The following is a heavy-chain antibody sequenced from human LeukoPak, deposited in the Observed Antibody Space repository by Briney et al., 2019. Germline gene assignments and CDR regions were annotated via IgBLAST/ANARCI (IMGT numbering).Heavy chain of an antibody. CDR2: INPKNGDT. J-gene: IGHJ3*02. Sequence: VASVKVSCKASGYTFTGYYLHWVRQAPGQGLEWMGWINPKNGDTRYKQKFQGRVTMTRDTSISTAYMEVSRLRSDDTAVYYCARVRAEGGYQLASDDAFDIWGQGTVVTVSS. D-gene: IGHD2-2*01. V-gene: IGHV1-2*02. CDR1: GYTFTGYY. CDR3: ARVRAEGGYQLASDDAFDI.